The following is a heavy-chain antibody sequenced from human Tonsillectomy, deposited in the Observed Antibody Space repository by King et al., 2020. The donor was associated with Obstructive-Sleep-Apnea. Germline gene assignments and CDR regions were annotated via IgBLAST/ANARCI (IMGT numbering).Heavy chain of an antibody. CDR1: GFTFSSYA. CDR3: ARDFVMVRGANYYYYGMDV. V-gene: IGHV3-30*04. D-gene: IGHD3-10*01. CDR2: ISYDGSNK. J-gene: IGHJ6*02. Sequence: VQLVESGGGVVQPGRSLRLSCAASGFTFSSYAMHWVRQAPGKGLEWVAVISYDGSNKYYADSGKGRFTISRDNSKNTLYLQMNSLRAEDTAVYYCARDFVMVRGANYYYYGMDVWGQGTTVTVSS.